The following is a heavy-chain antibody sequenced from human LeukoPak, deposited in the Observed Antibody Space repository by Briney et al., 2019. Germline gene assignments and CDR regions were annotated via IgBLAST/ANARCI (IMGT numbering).Heavy chain of an antibody. D-gene: IGHD3-22*01. J-gene: IGHJ4*02. CDR2: IIPIFGIA. CDR3: ARDSFYYDSSDPSYFDY. V-gene: IGHV1-69*04. Sequence: SVKVSCKASGGTFSSYAISWVRQAPGQGLEWMGRIIPIFGIANYAQKFQGRVTITADKSTSTAYMELSSLRSEDTAVYYCARDSFYYDSSDPSYFDYWGQGTLVTVSS. CDR1: GGTFSSYA.